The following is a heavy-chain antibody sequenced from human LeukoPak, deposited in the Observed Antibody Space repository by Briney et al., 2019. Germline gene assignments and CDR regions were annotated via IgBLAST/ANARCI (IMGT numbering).Heavy chain of an antibody. CDR2: ISSSSSYI. D-gene: IGHD3-22*01. V-gene: IGHV3-21*01. J-gene: IGHJ3*02. CDR3: ARDRRITMIVVVQDAFDI. CDR1: GFTFSSYS. Sequence: VGSLRLSFAASGFTFSSYSMYWVRQAPGKGLEWLSSISSSSSYIYYADSVKGRFTISRDNAKNSLYLQMTSLRAEDTAVYYCARDRRITMIVVVQDAFDIWGQGTMVTVSS.